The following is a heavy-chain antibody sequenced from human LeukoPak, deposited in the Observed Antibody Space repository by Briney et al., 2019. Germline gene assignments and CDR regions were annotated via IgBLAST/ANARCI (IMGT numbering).Heavy chain of an antibody. CDR1: GFTFSSYW. V-gene: IGHV3-7*03. CDR3: ARAFCVGECFVLHIFFDS. Sequence: GGSLRLSCAASGFTFSSYWMSWVRQAPGKGLEWVANIKQDGSEKYYVDSVKGRFTISRDNAKNSLYLQMNSLRVEDTAVYYCARAFCVGECFVLHIFFDSWGQGTLVTVSS. CDR2: IKQDGSEK. D-gene: IGHD2-21*01. J-gene: IGHJ4*02.